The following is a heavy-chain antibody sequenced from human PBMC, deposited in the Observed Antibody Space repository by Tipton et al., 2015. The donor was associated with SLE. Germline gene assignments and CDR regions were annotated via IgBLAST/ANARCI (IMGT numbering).Heavy chain of an antibody. Sequence: QSGAEVKKPGSSVKVSCKASGGTFSNYAISWVRQAPGQGLEWMGGIIPILGTTNYAQKFQGRVTITADESTYTAYMEMRSLRSDDTVVYYCARLGGSPPDPWGQGTLVTVSS. CDR2: IIPILGTT. D-gene: IGHD3-16*01. J-gene: IGHJ5*02. V-gene: IGHV1-69*01. CDR3: ARLGGSPPDP. CDR1: GGTFSNYA.